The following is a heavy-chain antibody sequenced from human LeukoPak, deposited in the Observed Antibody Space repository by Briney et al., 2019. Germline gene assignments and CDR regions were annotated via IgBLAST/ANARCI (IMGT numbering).Heavy chain of an antibody. J-gene: IGHJ4*02. CDR3: SRMSIASHDY. CDR1: GFTFSNYG. V-gene: IGHV3-33*03. D-gene: IGHD6-6*01. CDR2: LWYDGSNK. Sequence: GGSLRLSCAASGFTFSNYGMHWVRQAPGKGLEWVAALWYDGSNKNYVDSVKGRFTISRDNAKNSLYLQMNTLRAEDTAVYFCSRMSIASHDYWGQGTLVTVSS.